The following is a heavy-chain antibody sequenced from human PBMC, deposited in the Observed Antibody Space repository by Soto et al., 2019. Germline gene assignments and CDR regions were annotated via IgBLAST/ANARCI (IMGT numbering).Heavy chain of an antibody. J-gene: IGHJ3*02. CDR2: INSDGSST. V-gene: IGHV3-74*01. CDR1: GFTFSSYW. CDR3: ARGLGYCSGGSCLHDAFDI. Sequence: GGSLRLSCPASGFTFSSYWMHWVRQAPGKGLVWVSRINSDGSSTSYADSVKGRFTISRDNAKNTLYLQMNSLRAEDTAVYYCARGLGYCSGGSCLHDAFDIWGQGTMVTVSS. D-gene: IGHD2-15*01.